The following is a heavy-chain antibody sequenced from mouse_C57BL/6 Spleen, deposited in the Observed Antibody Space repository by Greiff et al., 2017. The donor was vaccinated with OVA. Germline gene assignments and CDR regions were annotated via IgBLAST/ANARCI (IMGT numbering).Heavy chain of an antibody. J-gene: IGHJ2*01. CDR1: GFTFSSYA. CDR3: ATGRATVVELGLYYFDY. V-gene: IGHV5-4*03. Sequence: EVNLVESGGGLVKPGGSLKLSCAASGFTFSSYAMSWVRQTPEKRLEWVATISDGGSYTYYPDNVKGRFTISRDNAKNNLYLQMSHLKSEDTAMYYCATGRATVVELGLYYFDYWGQGTTLTVSS. CDR2: ISDGGSYT. D-gene: IGHD1-1*01.